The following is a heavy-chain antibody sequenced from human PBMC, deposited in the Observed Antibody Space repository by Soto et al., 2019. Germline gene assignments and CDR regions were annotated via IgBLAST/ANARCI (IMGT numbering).Heavy chain of an antibody. CDR2: INPNSGGT. D-gene: IGHD2-2*01. V-gene: IGHV1-2*02. J-gene: IGHJ4*02. CDR1: GYTFTGYY. CDR3: ARDLCSSTSCPLTFDY. Sequence: ASVKVSCKASGYTFTGYYMHWVRQAPGQGLEWMGWINPNSGGTNYAQKLQGRVTMTTDTSTSTAYMELRSLRSDDTAVYYCARDLCSSTSCPLTFDYWGQGTLVTVSS.